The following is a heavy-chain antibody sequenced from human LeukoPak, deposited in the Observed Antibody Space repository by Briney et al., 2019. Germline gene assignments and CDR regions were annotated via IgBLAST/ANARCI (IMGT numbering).Heavy chain of an antibody. CDR1: GGTFCSYA. Sequence: SVKVSCKASGGTFCSYAISWVRQAPGQGLEWMGRIIPIFGTANYAQKFQGRVTITTDESTSTAYMELSSLRSEDTAVYYCARGRTGSSGWYGYWGQGTLVTVSS. J-gene: IGHJ4*02. V-gene: IGHV1-69*05. CDR3: ARGRTGSSGWYGY. CDR2: IIPIFGTA. D-gene: IGHD6-19*01.